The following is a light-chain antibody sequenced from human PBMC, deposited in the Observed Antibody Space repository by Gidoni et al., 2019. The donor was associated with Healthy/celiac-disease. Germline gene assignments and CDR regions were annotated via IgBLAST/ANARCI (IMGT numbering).Light chain of an antibody. V-gene: IGKV1-39*01. Sequence: DIQMTQSPSSLSASVGDRVTITCRASQSISSYLNWYQQKPGKAPKLLISAASSLQSGVPSSFSGSGSGTDFTLTISSRQPEEFATYYCQQSYSTPLTFGGGTKVEIK. CDR2: AAS. CDR1: QSISSY. J-gene: IGKJ4*01. CDR3: QQSYSTPLT.